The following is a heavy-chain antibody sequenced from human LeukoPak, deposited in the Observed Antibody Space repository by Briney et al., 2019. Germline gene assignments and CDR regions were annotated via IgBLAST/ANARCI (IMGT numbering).Heavy chain of an antibody. J-gene: IGHJ3*02. D-gene: IGHD5-18*01. CDR2: ISTSGCNI. V-gene: IGHV3-48*04. CDR3: ARDRGYSYGPYDAFDM. CDR1: GFTFSNYK. Sequence: PGGSLRLSCTASGFTFSNYKMNWIRQAPGKGLEWVSYISTSGCNIYYADSFKGRFTTSRDNAKSSLFLHMNSLRVEDTAVYYCARDRGYSYGPYDAFDMGGQGTRVTVPS.